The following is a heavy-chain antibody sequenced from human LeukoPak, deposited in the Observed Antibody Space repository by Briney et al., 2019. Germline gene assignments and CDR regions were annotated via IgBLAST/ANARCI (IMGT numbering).Heavy chain of an antibody. Sequence: ASVKVSCKASGYTFTSYGISWVRQAPGQGLEWMGWISAYNGNTNYAQKLQGRVTMTTDTPTSTAYMELRSLRSDDTAVYYCARRQQLVPFSDYWGQGTLVTVSS. CDR1: GYTFTSYG. V-gene: IGHV1-18*01. J-gene: IGHJ4*02. CDR2: ISAYNGNT. D-gene: IGHD6-13*01. CDR3: ARRQQLVPFSDY.